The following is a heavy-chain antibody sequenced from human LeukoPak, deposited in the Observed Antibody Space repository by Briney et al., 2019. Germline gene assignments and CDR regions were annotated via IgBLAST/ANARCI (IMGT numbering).Heavy chain of an antibody. V-gene: IGHV4-34*01. Sequence: ASETLSLTCAVHGGSFSGYYWSWIRQPPGKGLEWIGEINHSGSTNYNPSLKSRVTISVDTSKNQFSLKLSSVTAADTAVYYCAREEYGSGLGWFDPWGQGTLVTVSS. D-gene: IGHD3-10*01. CDR1: GGSFSGYY. J-gene: IGHJ5*02. CDR2: INHSGST. CDR3: AREEYGSGLGWFDP.